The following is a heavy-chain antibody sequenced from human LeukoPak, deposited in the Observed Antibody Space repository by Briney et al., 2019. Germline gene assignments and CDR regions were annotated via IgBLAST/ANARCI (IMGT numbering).Heavy chain of an antibody. Sequence: GGSLRLSCAASGFTFSSYWMSWVRQAPGKGLEWVGRIKSKTDGGTTDYAAPVKGRFTISRDDSKNTLYLQMNSLKTEDTAVYYCTTILYDFWSGYYPPWGQGTLVTVSS. D-gene: IGHD3-3*01. J-gene: IGHJ5*02. CDR3: TTILYDFWSGYYPP. V-gene: IGHV3-15*01. CDR2: IKSKTDGGTT. CDR1: GFTFSSYW.